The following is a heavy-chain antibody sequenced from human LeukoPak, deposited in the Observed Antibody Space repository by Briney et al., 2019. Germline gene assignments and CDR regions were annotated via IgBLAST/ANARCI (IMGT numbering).Heavy chain of an antibody. Sequence: GGSLRLSCVASAFIFSSYSMNWVRQAPGKGLEWVSYISSSGSTIYYADSVKGRFTISRDNAKNSLYLQMNSLRAEDTAVYYCARDDILTGYPTPFDYWGQGTLVTVSS. V-gene: IGHV3-48*04. CDR1: AFIFSSYS. J-gene: IGHJ4*02. CDR2: ISSSGSTI. CDR3: ARDDILTGYPTPFDY. D-gene: IGHD3-9*01.